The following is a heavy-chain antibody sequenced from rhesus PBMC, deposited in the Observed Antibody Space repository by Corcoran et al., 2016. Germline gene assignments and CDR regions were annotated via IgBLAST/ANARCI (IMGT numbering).Heavy chain of an antibody. Sequence: QVQLVQSGAEVKKPGSSVKVSCKASGYTFTDYYMHWVRQAPRQWLEWMGWINPYNGNTKYAQKFPGRVTMTRNTSTSTAYMELSSLRSEDTAVYYCARSSGSYYPMSLWGQGVLVTVSS. CDR3: ARSSGSYYPMSL. D-gene: IGHD3-16*01. J-gene: IGHJ4*01. CDR2: INPYNGNT. CDR1: GYTFTDYY. V-gene: IGHV1S2*01.